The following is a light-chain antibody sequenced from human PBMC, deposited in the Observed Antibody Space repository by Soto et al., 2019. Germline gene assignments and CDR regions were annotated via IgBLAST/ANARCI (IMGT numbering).Light chain of an antibody. Sequence: EIVMTQSPATLSVFLGERATLSCRASQSVSSNLAWYQQKPGQAPRLLIYGASARATGIPARFSGSGSGTEFTLTISSLQSEDFALYYGQQYHNWPWTFGQGTKVEIK. CDR2: GAS. J-gene: IGKJ1*01. CDR1: QSVSSN. CDR3: QQYHNWPWT. V-gene: IGKV3-15*01.